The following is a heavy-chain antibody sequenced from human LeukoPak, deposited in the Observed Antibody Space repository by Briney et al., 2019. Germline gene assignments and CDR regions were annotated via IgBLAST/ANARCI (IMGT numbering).Heavy chain of an antibody. Sequence: GGSLRLSCAASGFTFSNYWMSWVRQAPGKGLEWVANIKEDGSEKYYVDSVKGRFTISRDNAKNSLYLQMNSLGYEDTAVYYCARTIRGYWGQGTLVTVSS. CDR2: IKEDGSEK. D-gene: IGHD3-10*01. J-gene: IGHJ4*02. CDR3: ARTIRGY. CDR1: GFTFSNYW. V-gene: IGHV3-7*01.